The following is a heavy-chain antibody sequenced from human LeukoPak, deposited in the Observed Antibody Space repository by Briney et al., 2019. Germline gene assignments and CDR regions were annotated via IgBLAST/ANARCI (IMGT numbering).Heavy chain of an antibody. CDR1: GFTFSSYW. CDR3: ARGGLIVVKEKAFDI. J-gene: IGHJ3*02. D-gene: IGHD3-22*01. V-gene: IGHV3-7*01. CDR2: IKQDGSEK. Sequence: PGGSLRLSCAASGFTFSSYWMSWFRQAPGKGLEWVANIKQDGSEKYYVDSVKGRFTISRDNAKNSLYLQMNSLRAEDTAVYYCARGGLIVVKEKAFDIWGQGTMVTVSS.